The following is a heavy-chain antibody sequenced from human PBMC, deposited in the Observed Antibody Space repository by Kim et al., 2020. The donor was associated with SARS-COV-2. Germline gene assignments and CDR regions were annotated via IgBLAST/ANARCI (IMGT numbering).Heavy chain of an antibody. V-gene: IGHV3-15*01. J-gene: IGHJ4*02. CDR2: IKSKTDGGTT. D-gene: IGHD6-13*01. Sequence: GGSLRLSCAASGFTFSNAWMSWVRQAPGKGLEWVGRIKSKTDGGTTDYAAPVKGRFTISRDDSKNTLYLQMNSLKTEDTAVYYCTTEAEPSSSWSVDYWGQGTLVTVSS. CDR3: TTEAEPSSSWSVDY. CDR1: GFTFSNAW.